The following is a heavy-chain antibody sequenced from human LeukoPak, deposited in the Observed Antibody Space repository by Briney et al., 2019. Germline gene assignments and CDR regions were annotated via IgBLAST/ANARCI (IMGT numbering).Heavy chain of an antibody. CDR3: ARGVVIAPQTFDY. J-gene: IGHJ4*02. CDR2: IFYSGTT. V-gene: IGHV4-59*01. Sequence: SETLSLTCTVSGGSISSYYWSWIRQPPGKGLEWIGFIFYSGTTNYNPSLKSRVTISVDTSQNQFSLRLRPVPAADTAVYYCARGVVIAPQTFDYWGQGTLVTVSS. CDR1: GGSISSYY. D-gene: IGHD2-21*01.